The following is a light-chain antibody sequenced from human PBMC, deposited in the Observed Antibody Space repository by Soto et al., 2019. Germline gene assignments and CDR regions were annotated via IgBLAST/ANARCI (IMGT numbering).Light chain of an antibody. V-gene: IGLV2-23*01. J-gene: IGLJ1*01. CDR3: CSYASSSTYV. CDR2: EGT. Sequence: QSALTQPASVSGSPGQSVTISCTGTSSDVGSYNLVSWYQQHPGKAPKLMIYEGTKRPSGVSDRFSGSRSGNTASLTISGLQAEDVADYYCCSYASSSTYVFGTGTKVTVL. CDR1: SSDVGSYNL.